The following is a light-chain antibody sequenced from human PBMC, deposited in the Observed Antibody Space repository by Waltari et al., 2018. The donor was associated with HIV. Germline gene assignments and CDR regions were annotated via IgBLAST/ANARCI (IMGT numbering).Light chain of an antibody. J-gene: IGLJ3*02. CDR1: GSDIGRFNY. CDR3: GSYSTTTTLGV. V-gene: IGLV2-14*01. CDR2: DVI. Sequence: QSALTQPASVSGSPGQSITIACSGTGSDIGRFNYVSWYQQYPGKAPKLIIYDVIHRPAGVSDRVAGSKSDNTASLTISGLQAEDEADYYCGSYSTTTTLGVFGGGTRLTVL.